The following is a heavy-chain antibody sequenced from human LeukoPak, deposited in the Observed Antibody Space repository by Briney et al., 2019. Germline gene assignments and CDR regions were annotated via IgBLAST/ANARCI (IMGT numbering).Heavy chain of an antibody. CDR1: GGSISSSSYY. J-gene: IGHJ4*02. CDR3: AREPYDILTGYYNGLDY. V-gene: IGHV4-39*07. CDR2: IYYSGST. Sequence: SETLSLTCTVSGGSISSSSYYWGWIRQPPGKGLEWIGSIYYSGSTYYNPSLKSRVTISVDTSKNQFSLKLSSVIAADTAVYYCAREPYDILTGYYNGLDYWGQGTLVTVSS. D-gene: IGHD3-9*01.